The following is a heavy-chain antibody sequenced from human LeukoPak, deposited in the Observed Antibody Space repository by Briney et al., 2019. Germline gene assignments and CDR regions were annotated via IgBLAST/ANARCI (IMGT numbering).Heavy chain of an antibody. CDR3: ARVDVLHYDFWSGLLKYYYYMDV. V-gene: IGHV1-8*01. J-gene: IGHJ6*03. Sequence: ASVKVSCKASGYTFTSYDINWVRQATGQGLEWMGWMNPNSGNTGYAQKFQGRVTMTRNTSISTAYMELSSLRSEDTAVYYCARVDVLHYDFWSGLLKYYYYMDVWGKGTTVTVSS. CDR2: MNPNSGNT. D-gene: IGHD3-3*01. CDR1: GYTFTSYD.